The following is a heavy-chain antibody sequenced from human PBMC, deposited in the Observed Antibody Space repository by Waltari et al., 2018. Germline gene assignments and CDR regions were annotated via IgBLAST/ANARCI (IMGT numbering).Heavy chain of an antibody. CDR1: GFTFSSYS. CDR2: ISSSSSSYI. J-gene: IGHJ3*02. V-gene: IGHV3-21*03. CDR3: ARSLAAADAFDI. Sequence: EVQLVESGGGLVKPGGSLRLSCAASGFTFSSYSMTWVRRAPGKGLEWVSSISSSSSSYIYYADSVKGRFTISRDNAKNSLYLQMNSLRAEDTAVYYCARSLAAADAFDIWGQGTMVTVSS. D-gene: IGHD6-13*01.